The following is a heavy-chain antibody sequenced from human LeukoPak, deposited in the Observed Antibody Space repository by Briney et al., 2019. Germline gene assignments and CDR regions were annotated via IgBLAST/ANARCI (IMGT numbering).Heavy chain of an antibody. D-gene: IGHD1-26*01. V-gene: IGHV3-15*01. Sequence: GGSLRLSCAASGFTFSNAWMSWVRQAPGKGLEWVGRIKSKTDGGTTDYAAPVKGRFTISRDDSKNTLYLQMNSLKTEDTAVYYCAKDIGEWELLIAFDIWGQGTMVTVSS. CDR1: GFTFSNAW. CDR2: IKSKTDGGTT. CDR3: AKDIGEWELLIAFDI. J-gene: IGHJ3*02.